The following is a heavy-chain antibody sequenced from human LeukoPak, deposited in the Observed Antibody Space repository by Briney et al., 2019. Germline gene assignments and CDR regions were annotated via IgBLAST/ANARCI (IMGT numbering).Heavy chain of an antibody. D-gene: IGHD1-26*01. CDR1: GYTFSDYG. J-gene: IGHJ4*02. Sequence: ASVKVSCKASGYTFSDYGISWVRQAPGQGLEWMGWISGYNGSTNYAQKLQGRVTMTTDTSTRTAYMELRSLKSDDTAVYYCGRSREGLYSGSSLDYWGQGTLVTVSS. V-gene: IGHV1-18*01. CDR3: GRSREGLYSGSSLDY. CDR2: ISGYNGST.